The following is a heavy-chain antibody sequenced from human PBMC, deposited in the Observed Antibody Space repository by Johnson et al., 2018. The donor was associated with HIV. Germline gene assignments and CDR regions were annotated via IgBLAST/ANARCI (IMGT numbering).Heavy chain of an antibody. Sequence: VQLVESGGGVVQPGRSLRLSCAASGFTFSSYAMHWIRQAPGKGLEWVSGISWNSGSIGYADSVKGRFTISRDNSKNSLYLQMNSLRAEDTALYYCAKETGNDAFDIWGQGTMVTVSS. J-gene: IGHJ3*02. CDR3: AKETGNDAFDI. CDR2: ISWNSGSI. D-gene: IGHD1-14*01. V-gene: IGHV3-9*01. CDR1: GFTFSSYA.